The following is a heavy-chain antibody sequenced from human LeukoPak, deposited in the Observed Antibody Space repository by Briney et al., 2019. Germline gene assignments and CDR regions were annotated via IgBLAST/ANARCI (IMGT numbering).Heavy chain of an antibody. J-gene: IGHJ4*02. V-gene: IGHV3-33*01. CDR3: ARDTKARNGYMVD. CDR2: IWYDGSNK. Sequence: GGSLRLSCAASGFTFSSYGMHWVRQAPGKGLEWVAVIWYDGSNKYHADSVKGRFTISRDNSKNTLYLQMNSLRAEDTAVYYCARDTKARNGYMVDWGQGTLVTVSS. CDR1: GFTFSSYG. D-gene: IGHD5-24*01.